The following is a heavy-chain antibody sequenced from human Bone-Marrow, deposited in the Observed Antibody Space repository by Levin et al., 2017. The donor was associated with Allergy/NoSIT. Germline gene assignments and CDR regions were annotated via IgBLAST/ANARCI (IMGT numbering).Heavy chain of an antibody. V-gene: IGHV1-2*02. CDR1: GYIFTGYY. D-gene: IGHD6-13*01. J-gene: IGHJ5*02. Sequence: ASVKVSCKASGYIFTGYYMHWVRQAPGQGLEWMGWINPNSGGTNYAQKFQGRVTMTRDTSISTAYMELSRLRSDDTAVYYCARDTGQAAGSNWFDPWGQGTLVTVSS. CDR2: INPNSGGT. CDR3: ARDTGQAAGSNWFDP.